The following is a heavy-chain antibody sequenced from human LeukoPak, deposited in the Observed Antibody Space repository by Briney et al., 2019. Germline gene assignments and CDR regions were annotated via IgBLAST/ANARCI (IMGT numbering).Heavy chain of an antibody. V-gene: IGHV3-21*01. D-gene: IGHD4-11*01. CDR1: GFTFSSYS. J-gene: IGHJ4*02. CDR3: ASAVTTRKPFDY. Sequence: GGSLRLSCAASGFTFSSYSMNWVRQAPGKGLEWVSSISSSSSYIYYADSVKGRFTISRDNAKNSLYLQMNSLRAEHTAVYYCASAVTTRKPFDYWGQGTLVTVSS. CDR2: ISSSSSYI.